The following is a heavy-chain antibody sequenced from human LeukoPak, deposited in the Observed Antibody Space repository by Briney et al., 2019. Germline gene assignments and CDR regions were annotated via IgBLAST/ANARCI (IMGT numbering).Heavy chain of an antibody. CDR2: IKSRPDGGTT. J-gene: IGHJ4*02. CDR1: GFTFTNAW. V-gene: IGHV3-15*01. Sequence: NTGGSLRLSCAASGFTFTNAWMDWVRQAPGKGLEWVGRIKSRPDGGTTDYAAPVKGRFTISGDDSKNTLYLHMNSLKTEDTAVYYCITVYDSVANWGQGTLVTVSS. D-gene: IGHD5-12*01. CDR3: ITVYDSVAN.